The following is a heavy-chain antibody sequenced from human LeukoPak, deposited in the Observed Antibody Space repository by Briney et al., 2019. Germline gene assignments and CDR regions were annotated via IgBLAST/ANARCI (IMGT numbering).Heavy chain of an antibody. Sequence: SSETLSLTCTVSGGSITSYYWSWIRQPPGKGLEWIGEINHSGSTNYNPSLKSRVTISVDTSKNQFSLKLSSVTAADTAVYYCARGVGSSSWWFDYWGQGTLVTVSS. CDR2: INHSGST. CDR3: ARGVGSSSWWFDY. CDR1: GGSITSYY. V-gene: IGHV4-34*01. J-gene: IGHJ4*02. D-gene: IGHD6-13*01.